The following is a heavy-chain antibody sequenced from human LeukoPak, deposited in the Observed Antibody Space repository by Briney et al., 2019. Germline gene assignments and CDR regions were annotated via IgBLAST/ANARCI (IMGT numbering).Heavy chain of an antibody. CDR1: GGSFSGYY. CDR2: INHSGST. D-gene: IGHD6-19*01. CDR3: ARGHGIAVAGISDWFDP. J-gene: IGHJ5*02. Sequence: SETPSLTCAVYGGSFSGYYWSWIRQPPGKGLEWIGEINHSGSTNYNPSLKSRVTISVDTSKNQFSLKLSSVTAADTAVYYCARGHGIAVAGISDWFDPWGQGTLVTVSS. V-gene: IGHV4-34*01.